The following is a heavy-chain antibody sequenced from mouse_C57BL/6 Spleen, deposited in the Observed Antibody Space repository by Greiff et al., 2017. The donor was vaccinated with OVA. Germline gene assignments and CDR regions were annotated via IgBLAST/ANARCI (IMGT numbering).Heavy chain of an antibody. J-gene: IGHJ2*01. D-gene: IGHD1-1*02. Sequence: VQLQQSGPELVKPGASVKISCKASGYTFTDYYMNWVKQSHGKSLEWIGDINPNNGGTSYNQKFKGKATLTVDKSSSTAYMELRSLTSEDSAVYYCARGGWGFDYWGQGTTLTVSS. CDR2: INPNNGGT. V-gene: IGHV1-26*01. CDR1: GYTFTDYY. CDR3: ARGGWGFDY.